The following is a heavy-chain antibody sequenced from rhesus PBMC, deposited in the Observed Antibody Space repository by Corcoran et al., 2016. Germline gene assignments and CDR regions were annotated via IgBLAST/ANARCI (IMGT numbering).Heavy chain of an antibody. Sequence: QVQLQESGPGLVKPSETLPLTCTVSGASISSNYWSWIPQFPGKGMEWIGYIYGGGGSTSYNPSLKSRVTISKDTSKNQFSLKLSSVTAADTALYYCATRDTIFDYWGQGVLVTVSS. CDR1: GASISSNY. CDR3: ATRDTIFDY. CDR2: IYGGGGST. V-gene: IGHV4S6*01. D-gene: IGHD5-42*01. J-gene: IGHJ4*01.